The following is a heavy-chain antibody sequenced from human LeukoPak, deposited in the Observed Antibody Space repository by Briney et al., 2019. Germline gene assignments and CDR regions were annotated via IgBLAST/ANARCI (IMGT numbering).Heavy chain of an antibody. V-gene: IGHV1-69*02. CDR3: ASTYYDFWSGSRTYYYYYYYMDV. D-gene: IGHD3-3*01. Sequence: RSSVEVSCKASGGTFSSYTISWVRQAPGQGLEWMGRIIPILGIANYAQKFQGRVTITADKSTSTAYMELSSLRSEDTAVYYCASTYYDFWSGSRTYYYYYYYMDVWGKGTAVTVSS. CDR2: IIPILGIA. CDR1: GGTFSSYT. J-gene: IGHJ6*03.